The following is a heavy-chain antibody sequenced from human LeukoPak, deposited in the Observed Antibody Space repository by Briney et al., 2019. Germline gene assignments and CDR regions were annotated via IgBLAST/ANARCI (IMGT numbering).Heavy chain of an antibody. J-gene: IGHJ4*02. CDR1: GYTLTELS. Sequence: ASVKVSCKVSGYTLTELSMHWVRQAPGQGLEWMGWINPNNGGTNYAQKFQGRVTMTRDTSISTAYMELSRLRSDDTAVYYCARDAYNGFDYWGQGTLVTVSS. CDR2: INPNNGGT. D-gene: IGHD1-1*01. CDR3: ARDAYNGFDY. V-gene: IGHV1-2*02.